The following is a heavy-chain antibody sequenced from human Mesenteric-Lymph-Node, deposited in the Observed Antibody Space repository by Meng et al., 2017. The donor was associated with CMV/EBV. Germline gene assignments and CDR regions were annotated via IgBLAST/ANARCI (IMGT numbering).Heavy chain of an antibody. J-gene: IGHJ5*02. V-gene: IGHV4-4*07. CDR1: GGSISSYY. CDR3: VRHLKEINWFDP. CDR2: IYTSGST. Sequence: SETLSLTCTVSGGSISSYYWSWIRQPAGKGLEWIGRIYTSGSTNYNPSLKGRVTMSVDTSKNQFSLKLRSVTAADTAVYYCVRHLKEINWFDPWGQGILVTVSS.